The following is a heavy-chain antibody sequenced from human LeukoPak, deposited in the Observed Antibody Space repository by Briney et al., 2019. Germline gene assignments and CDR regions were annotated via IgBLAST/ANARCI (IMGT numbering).Heavy chain of an antibody. CDR3: ARGFYGAGSHFDY. V-gene: IGHV4-30-2*01. Sequence: SQTLSLTCAVSGGSISSGDFPWSWIRQPPGKGLEWIGYIFHTGHTSYNPSLKSRVTISVDMSKNQLTLRLTSVTAADTAVYYCARGFYGAGSHFDYWGQGTLVTVSS. J-gene: IGHJ4*02. CDR1: GGSISSGDFP. CDR2: IFHTGHT. D-gene: IGHD3-10*01.